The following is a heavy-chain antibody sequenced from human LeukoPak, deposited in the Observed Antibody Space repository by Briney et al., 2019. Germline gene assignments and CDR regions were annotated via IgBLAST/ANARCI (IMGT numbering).Heavy chain of an antibody. Sequence: ASVKVSCKASGYTFTSYYMHWVQQAPGQGLEWMGIINPSGGSTSYAQKFQGRVTMTRDTSTSTVYMELSSLRSEDTAVYYCARAPGYYDSSGLAPFSYWGQGTLVTVSS. V-gene: IGHV1-46*01. CDR3: ARAPGYYDSSGLAPFSY. D-gene: IGHD3-22*01. CDR2: INPSGGST. J-gene: IGHJ4*02. CDR1: GYTFTSYY.